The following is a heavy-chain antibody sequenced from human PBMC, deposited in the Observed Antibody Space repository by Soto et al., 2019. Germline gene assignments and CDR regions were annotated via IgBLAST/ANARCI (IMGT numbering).Heavy chain of an antibody. CDR2: IWYDESNK. CDR1: GFNFSTYA. V-gene: IGHV3-33*03. CDR3: AKDKRDYDVLTGPDY. J-gene: IGHJ4*02. D-gene: IGHD3-9*01. Sequence: GGSLRLSCVASGFNFSTYAMHWVRQAPGKGLEWVAVIWYDESNKFYAESVKGRFTISRDNSKNEVYLQMNSLRAEDTAVYYCAKDKRDYDVLTGPDYWGQGTLVTVSS.